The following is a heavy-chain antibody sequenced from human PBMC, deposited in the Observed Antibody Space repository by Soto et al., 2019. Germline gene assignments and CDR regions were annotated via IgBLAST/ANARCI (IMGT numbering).Heavy chain of an antibody. CDR1: GYSFTSYW. Sequence: PGESLKISCKGSGYSFTSYWIGWVRQMPGKGLERMGIIYPGDSNTRYSPSFQGQVTISADKSVSTAYLQWSSLKASDTAMYYCARQGYSSITACYTVDHWGQRTLVNVS. D-gene: IGHD2-2*02. J-gene: IGHJ4*01. CDR2: IYPGDSNT. CDR3: ARQGYSSITACYTVDH. V-gene: IGHV5-51*01.